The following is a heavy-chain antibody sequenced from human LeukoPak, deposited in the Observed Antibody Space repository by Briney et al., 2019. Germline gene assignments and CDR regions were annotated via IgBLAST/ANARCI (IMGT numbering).Heavy chain of an antibody. CDR3: ARGLAVAGMVGAVDY. Sequence: ASVKLSCKASGYTFTSYDINWVRQPTGQGLVWMGWMNPNSGNTGYAQKLQGRVTMTRNTSISTAYMELSSLRSEDTAVYYCARGLAVAGMVGAVDYWGQGTLVTVSS. D-gene: IGHD6-19*01. J-gene: IGHJ4*02. CDR1: GYTFTSYD. V-gene: IGHV1-8*01. CDR2: MNPNSGNT.